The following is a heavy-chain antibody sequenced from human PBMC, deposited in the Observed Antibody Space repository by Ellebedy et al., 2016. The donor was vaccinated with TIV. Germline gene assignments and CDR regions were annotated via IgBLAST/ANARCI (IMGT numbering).Heavy chain of an antibody. Sequence: PGGSLRLSCTASGFTFSSHWMHWVRQAPGKGLVWVSRISSDGSYTSYADSVKGRFTISRDNAKNTLYLQMNSLRAEDTAVYYCARDDDPNSGYDPYYYFDLWGRGTLVTVSS. D-gene: IGHD5-12*01. CDR2: ISSDGSYT. CDR3: ARDDDPNSGYDPYYYFDL. V-gene: IGHV3-74*01. J-gene: IGHJ2*01. CDR1: GFTFSSHW.